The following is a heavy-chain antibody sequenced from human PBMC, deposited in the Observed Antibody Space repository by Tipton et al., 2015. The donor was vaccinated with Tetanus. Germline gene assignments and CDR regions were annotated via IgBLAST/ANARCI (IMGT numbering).Heavy chain of an antibody. Sequence: LRLSCAVSGGSFSGFYWSWIRQPPGKGLEWIGEINHRGGTSYNPSLKSRVTISVDTSKNQFSMKLTSVTAADTAVYYCATQTDNWFDPWGQGTLVTVSS. CDR2: INHRGGT. CDR3: ATQTDNWFDP. CDR1: GGSFSGFY. V-gene: IGHV4-34*01. J-gene: IGHJ5*02.